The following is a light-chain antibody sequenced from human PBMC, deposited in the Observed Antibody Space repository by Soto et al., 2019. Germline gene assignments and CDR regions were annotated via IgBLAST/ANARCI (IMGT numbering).Light chain of an antibody. CDR1: QSVYSS. V-gene: IGKV3-15*01. CDR3: QQYNNWPPWT. CDR2: GAS. J-gene: IGKJ1*01. Sequence: DTLKTQSPATLSVSPGERATLSCRASQSVYSSLAWYQQKPGQAPRLLIYGASTRATGIPARFSGSGSGTEFTLTISRLQSEDFAVYYCQQYNNWPPWTFGQGTKVDIK.